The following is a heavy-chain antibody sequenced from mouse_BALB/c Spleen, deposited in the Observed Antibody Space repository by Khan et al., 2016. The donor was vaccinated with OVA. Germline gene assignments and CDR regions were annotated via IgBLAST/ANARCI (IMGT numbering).Heavy chain of an antibody. CDR2: IWSDGST. J-gene: IGHJ4*01. CDR3: ARQPYYHYNVMDY. D-gene: IGHD2-10*01. V-gene: IGHV2-6-1*01. Sequence: QVQLKESGPGLVAPSQSLSITCTISGFSFTNYGVHWVRQPPGKGLEWLAVIWSDGSTTYTSAPQSRLTITKDNSKSHVFLKMNSLQTDDTAIYICARQPYYHYNVMDYWGQGTSGTGSS. CDR1: GFSFTNYG.